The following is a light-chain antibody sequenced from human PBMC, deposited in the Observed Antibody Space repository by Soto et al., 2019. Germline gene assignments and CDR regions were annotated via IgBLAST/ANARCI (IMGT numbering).Light chain of an antibody. CDR1: SSDIGAYDY. V-gene: IGLV2-14*01. Sequence: QSALTQPASLSGSPGQSITISCTGTSSDIGAYDYVSWFQQHPGKAPKLMISEVNNRPSGVSNRSSGSKSGNTAYLTISGLQVEDEAEYFCFSITTTSTHVFGTGTKLTVL. J-gene: IGLJ1*01. CDR3: FSITTTSTHV. CDR2: EVN.